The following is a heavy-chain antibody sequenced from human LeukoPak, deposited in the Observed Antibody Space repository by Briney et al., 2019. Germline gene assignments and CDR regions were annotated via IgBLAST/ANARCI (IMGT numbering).Heavy chain of an antibody. D-gene: IGHD3-16*01. Sequence: AGGSLRLSCAASGVTLSDHHMDWVRQAPGKGLEWVGRTRDKARGYTTEYAASVKGRFTISRDDSQTSVFLQMNDLKTDDTAVYFCARDGGAGDNSAFDIWGQGTVVNVSS. V-gene: IGHV3-72*01. CDR3: ARDGGAGDNSAFDI. CDR2: TRDKARGYTT. CDR1: GVTLSDHH. J-gene: IGHJ3*02.